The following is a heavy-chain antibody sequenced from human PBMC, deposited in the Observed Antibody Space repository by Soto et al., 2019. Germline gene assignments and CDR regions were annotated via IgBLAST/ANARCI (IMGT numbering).Heavy chain of an antibody. CDR1: GFTFTHYW. J-gene: IGHJ6*02. D-gene: IGHD1-26*01. CDR2: ISSDGSNT. CDR3: ARIGDSGTYGMDV. Sequence: GGSLRLSCVASGFTFTHYWMHWVRQAPGKGLVWVSYISSDGSNTNYADSVKGRFTISRDNAKNTLYLQMNSLRAEDTALYYCARIGDSGTYGMDVWGQGNTVTVSS. V-gene: IGHV3-74*01.